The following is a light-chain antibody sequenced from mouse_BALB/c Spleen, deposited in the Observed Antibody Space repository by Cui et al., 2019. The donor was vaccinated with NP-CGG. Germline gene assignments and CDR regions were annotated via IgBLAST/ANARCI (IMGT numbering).Light chain of an antibody. J-gene: IGLJ1*01. Sequence: QSVVTEESALTTSPGGTVTLTCRSSTGAVTTSNYANWVQEKPDHLFTGLIGGTNNRVPGVPARFSGSLIGDKAALTITGAQTEDDAIYFCALWYSTHWVFGGGTKLTVL. CDR1: TGAVTTSNY. V-gene: IGLV1*01. CDR2: GTN. CDR3: ALWYSTHWV.